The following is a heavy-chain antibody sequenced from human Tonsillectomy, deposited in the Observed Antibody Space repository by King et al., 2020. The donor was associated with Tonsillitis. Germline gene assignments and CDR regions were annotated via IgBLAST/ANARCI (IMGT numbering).Heavy chain of an antibody. V-gene: IGHV3-23*04. CDR2: ISGRGGST. Sequence: VQLVESGGGLVQPGGSLRLSCAASGFTFSSYAMGWVRQAPGKGLEWVSAISGRGGSTYYADSVKGRFTISRDNSKNTLSVQMNNLSAEDTAVYYCANDRGRITTVRVVIKPHTFDYWGQGTLVTVSS. CDR1: GFTFSSYA. D-gene: IGHD3-10*01. J-gene: IGHJ4*02. CDR3: ANDRGRITTVRVVIKPHTFDY.